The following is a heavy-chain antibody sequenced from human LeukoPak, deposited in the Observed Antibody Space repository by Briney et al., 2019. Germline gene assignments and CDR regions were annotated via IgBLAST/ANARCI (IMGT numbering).Heavy chain of an antibody. V-gene: IGHV4-34*01. CDR3: AREPLYYYGSGSLIKDFDY. J-gene: IGHJ4*02. Sequence: SETLSLTCAVHGGSFSGYYWSWIRQPPGKGLEWIGEINHSGSTNYNPSLKSRVTISVDTSKNQFSLKLSSVTAADTAVYYCAREPLYYYGSGSLIKDFDYWGQGTLVTVSS. D-gene: IGHD3-10*01. CDR2: INHSGST. CDR1: GGSFSGYY.